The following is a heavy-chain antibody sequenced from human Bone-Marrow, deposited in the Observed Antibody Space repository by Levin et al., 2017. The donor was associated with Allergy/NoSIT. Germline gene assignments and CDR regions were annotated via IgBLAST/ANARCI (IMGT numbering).Heavy chain of an antibody. Sequence: SSETLSLTCRVSGVSISNYYWSWIRQPPGKGLEWLGYFYHSGGTDYNPALKSRVTISIDSSKNQVSLNLRSVTAADTATYFCARGYSSSWFGGRFFESWGEGTLVTVSS. CDR2: FYHSGGT. D-gene: IGHD6-13*01. CDR3: ARGYSSSWFGGRFFES. CDR1: GVSISNYY. V-gene: IGHV4-59*01. J-gene: IGHJ4*02.